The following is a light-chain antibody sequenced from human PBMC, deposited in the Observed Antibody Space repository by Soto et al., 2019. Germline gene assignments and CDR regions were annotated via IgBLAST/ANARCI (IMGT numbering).Light chain of an antibody. V-gene: IGKV1-5*01. Sequence: DIQMTQSPSTLSGSVGDRVTITCRASQTISSWLAWYQQKPGKAPKLLIHTASNLQSGVPSRFSGSGSGTDFTLTISSLQPEDFATYYCLQAGAFPLTLGQGTKVDI. CDR3: LQAGAFPLT. J-gene: IGKJ1*01. CDR2: TAS. CDR1: QTISSW.